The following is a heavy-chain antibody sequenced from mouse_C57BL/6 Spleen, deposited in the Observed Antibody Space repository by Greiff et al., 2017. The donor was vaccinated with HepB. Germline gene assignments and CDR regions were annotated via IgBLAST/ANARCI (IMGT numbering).Heavy chain of an antibody. CDR1: GYAFSSYW. Sequence: VQLQQSGAELVKPGASVKISCKASGYAFSSYWMNWVKQRPGKGLEWIGQIYPGDGDTNYNGKFKGKATLTADKSSSTAYMQHSSLTSEDSAVYFCARGDYGSGFAYWGQGTLVTVSA. D-gene: IGHD1-1*01. CDR2: IYPGDGDT. J-gene: IGHJ3*01. CDR3: ARGDYGSGFAY. V-gene: IGHV1-80*01.